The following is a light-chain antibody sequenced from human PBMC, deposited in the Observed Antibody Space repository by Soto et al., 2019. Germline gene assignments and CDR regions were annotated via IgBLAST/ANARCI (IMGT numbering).Light chain of an antibody. V-gene: IGKV4-1*01. J-gene: IGKJ2*02. CDR2: WAS. CDR3: QQYYSTRGT. Sequence: DIVMTQSPDSLAVSLGERATINCKSSQSVLYSSNNKNYLAWYQQKQGQPPKLLIYWASTRESGVPDRFSVSGSGTDFTLTISSLQAEDVAVYYCQQYYSTRGTFGQRTKLEIK. CDR1: QSVLYSSNNKNY.